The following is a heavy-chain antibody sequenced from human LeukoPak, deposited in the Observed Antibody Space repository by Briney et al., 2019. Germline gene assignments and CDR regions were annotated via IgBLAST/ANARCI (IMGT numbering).Heavy chain of an antibody. CDR1: GFTFSTCA. D-gene: IGHD6-19*01. CDR3: AKTAVAGIADVFDY. J-gene: IGHJ4*02. CDR2: ISGGGRST. V-gene: IGHV3-23*01. Sequence: PGGSLRLSCAASGFTFSTCAMSWVRQAPGKGLEWVSTISGGGRSTDYADSVKGRFTISRDNSKNTLYLQMNSLRAEDTAVYYCAKTAVAGIADVFDYWGQGTLVTVSS.